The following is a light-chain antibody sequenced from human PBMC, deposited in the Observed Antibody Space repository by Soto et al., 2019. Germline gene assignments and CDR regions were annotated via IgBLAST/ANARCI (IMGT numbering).Light chain of an antibody. J-gene: IGKJ2*01. CDR3: KQYDNLPPYT. Sequence: DVQMTQSPSSLSASLGDRVTITCQASRDISVYLNWYQQKPGKPPKLIVYDASNLQTGVPSRFSGSGSGTHFSFTISSLQPEDIATYYCKQYDNLPPYTFGQGTTLEIK. CDR1: RDISVY. CDR2: DAS. V-gene: IGKV1-33*01.